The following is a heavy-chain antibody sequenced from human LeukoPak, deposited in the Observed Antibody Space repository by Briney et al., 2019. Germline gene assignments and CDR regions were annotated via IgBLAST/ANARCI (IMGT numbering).Heavy chain of an antibody. CDR3: ARGYDFWSGFLYYYYYYMDV. CDR1: GGTFSNYA. V-gene: IGHV1-69*13. J-gene: IGHJ6*03. Sequence: SVKVSCKASGGTFSNYAISWVRQAPGQGLEWMGGIIPIFGTANYAQKFQGRVTITADESTSTAYMELSSLRSEDTAVYYCARGYDFWSGFLYYYYYYMDVWGKGTTVTVSS. CDR2: IIPIFGTA. D-gene: IGHD3-3*01.